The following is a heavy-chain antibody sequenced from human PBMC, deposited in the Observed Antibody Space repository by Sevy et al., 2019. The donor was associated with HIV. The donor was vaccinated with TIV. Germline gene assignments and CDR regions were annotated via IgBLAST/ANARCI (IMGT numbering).Heavy chain of an antibody. J-gene: IGHJ5*02. V-gene: IGHV3-23*01. Sequence: GGSLRLSCAASGLTFSSYAMSWVRQAPGKGLEWVSAISGSGGSTYYADSVKGRFTISRDNSKNTLYLQMNSLRAEDTAVYYCAKSLSIAVAGYNWFDPWGQGTLVTVSS. CDR2: ISGSGGST. CDR3: AKSLSIAVAGYNWFDP. D-gene: IGHD6-19*01. CDR1: GLTFSSYA.